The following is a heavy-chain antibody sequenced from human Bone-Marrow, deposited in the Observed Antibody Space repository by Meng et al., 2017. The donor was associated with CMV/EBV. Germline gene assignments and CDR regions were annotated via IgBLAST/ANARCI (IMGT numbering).Heavy chain of an antibody. CDR2: ISYDGSNK. V-gene: IGHV3-30*04. J-gene: IGHJ6*02. CDR1: GFTFSSYA. D-gene: IGHD2-8*01. CDR3: AKDFPPPGVGMDV. Sequence: GGSLRLSCAASGFTFSSYATHWVRQAPGKGLEWVAVISYDGSNKYYADSVKGRFTISRDNSKNTLYLQMNSLRAEDTAVYYCAKDFPPPGVGMDVWGQGTTVTVSS.